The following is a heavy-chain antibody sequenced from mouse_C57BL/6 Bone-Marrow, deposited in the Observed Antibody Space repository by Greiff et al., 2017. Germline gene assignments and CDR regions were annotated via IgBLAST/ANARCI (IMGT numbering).Heavy chain of an antibody. V-gene: IGHV1-4*01. CDR2: INPSSGYT. J-gene: IGHJ4*01. Sequence: VKLVESGAELARPGASVKMSCKASGYTFTSYTMHWVKQRPGQGLEWIGYINPSSGYTKYNQKFKDKATLTADKSSSTAYMQLSSLTSEDSAVYYCANGEDGYYDAMDYWGQGTSVTVSS. CDR3: ANGEDGYYDAMDY. D-gene: IGHD2-3*01. CDR1: GYTFTSYT.